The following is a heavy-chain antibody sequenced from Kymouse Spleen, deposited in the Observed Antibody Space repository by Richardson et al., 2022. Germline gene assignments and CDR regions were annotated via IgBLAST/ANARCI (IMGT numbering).Heavy chain of an antibody. CDR3: ARNGLIAARLYFDY. CDR1: GGSFSGYY. CDR2: INHSGST. V-gene: IGHV4-34*01. D-gene: IGHD6-6*01. Sequence: QVQLQQWGAGLLKPSETLSLTCAVYGGSFSGYYWSWIRQPPGKGLEWIGEINHSGSTNYNPSLKSRVTISVDTSKNQFSLKLSSVTAADTAVYYCARNGLIAARLYFDYWGQGTLVTVSS. J-gene: IGHJ4*02.